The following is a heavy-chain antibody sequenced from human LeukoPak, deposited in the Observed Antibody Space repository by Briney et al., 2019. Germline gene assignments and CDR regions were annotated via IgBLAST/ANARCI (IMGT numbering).Heavy chain of an antibody. Sequence: ASVKVSCKASVYTFTNYGISWVRQAPGQGLEWMGWISAYNGNTNYAQKLQGRVTMTTDASTRTAYMELRSLRSDDTAMYYCARGIVGATTYSDHWGQGTLVTVSS. D-gene: IGHD1-26*01. J-gene: IGHJ4*02. CDR1: VYTFTNYG. CDR2: ISAYNGNT. V-gene: IGHV1-18*01. CDR3: ARGIVGATTYSDH.